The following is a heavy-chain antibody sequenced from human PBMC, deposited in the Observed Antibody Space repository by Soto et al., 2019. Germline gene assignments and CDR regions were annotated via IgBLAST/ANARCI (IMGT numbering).Heavy chain of an antibody. V-gene: IGHV3-7*05. CDR3: ARDVSQGSSSTLYLDAFDI. Sequence: ESGGGLVQPGGSLRLSCAASGFSFSSYWMTWVRQAPGKGLEWVANIKRDGSGGSYLDSVRGRFTVSRDNVRNSLYLQMDSLRAEDTALYYCARDVSQGSSSTLYLDAFDIWGQGTTVTVSS. CDR2: IKRDGSGG. D-gene: IGHD2-2*01. J-gene: IGHJ3*02. CDR1: GFSFSSYW.